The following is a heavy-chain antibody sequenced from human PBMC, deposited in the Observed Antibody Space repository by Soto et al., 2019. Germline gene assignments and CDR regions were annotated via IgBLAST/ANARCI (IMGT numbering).Heavy chain of an antibody. Sequence: ASVKVSCKASGYTFTSYYMHWVRQAPGQGLEWMGIINPSGGSTSYAQKFQGRVTMTWDTSTSTVYMELSSLRSEDTAVYYCARDGGGSPMVRGVISLYYYYYGMDVWGQGTTVTVSS. CDR1: GYTFTSYY. D-gene: IGHD3-10*01. CDR3: ARDGGGSPMVRGVISLYYYYYGMDV. V-gene: IGHV1-46*01. J-gene: IGHJ6*02. CDR2: INPSGGST.